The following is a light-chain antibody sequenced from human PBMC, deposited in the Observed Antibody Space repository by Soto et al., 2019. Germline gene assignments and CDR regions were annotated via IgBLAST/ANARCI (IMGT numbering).Light chain of an antibody. Sequence: EIVLTQSPASLSLSPGDRATLSCRATQSVPRNLAWYQQRPGQAPRLLIYDASSRATGIPDRFSGSGSGTDLILTISSLEPEDFSVYYCQQSINWPPEITFGQWKRLEI. CDR3: QQSINWPPEIT. V-gene: IGKV3-11*01. J-gene: IGKJ5*01. CDR2: DAS. CDR1: QSVPRN.